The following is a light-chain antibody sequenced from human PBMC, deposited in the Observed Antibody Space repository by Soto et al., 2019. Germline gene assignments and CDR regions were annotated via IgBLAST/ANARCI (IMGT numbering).Light chain of an antibody. CDR1: SSDVGGYNF. Sequence: QSALTQPLSVSGFPGQSVTISCTGTSSDVGGYNFVSWYQQHPGKAPKLMIYDVSKRPSGVPDRFSGSKSGNTASLTISGLQAEDEADYYCCSRTHIDTGVFGGGTQLNVL. CDR2: DVS. CDR3: CSRTHIDTGV. V-gene: IGLV2-11*01. J-gene: IGLJ3*02.